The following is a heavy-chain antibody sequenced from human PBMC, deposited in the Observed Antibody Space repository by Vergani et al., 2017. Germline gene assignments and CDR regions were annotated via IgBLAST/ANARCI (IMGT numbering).Heavy chain of an antibody. CDR2: IYYSGST. J-gene: IGHJ4*02. D-gene: IGHD3-10*01. CDR1: GASIRSSNYY. CDR3: ARSLWFGEWTN. V-gene: IGHV4-39*07. Sequence: QLQLQESGPGLVKPSATLSLTCSVSGASIRSSNYYWGWIRQPPGKGLEWIASIYYSGSTYYNPSLKSRVTISVDTSKNQFSLKLSSVTAADTAVYYCARSLWFGEWTNWGQGTLVTVSS.